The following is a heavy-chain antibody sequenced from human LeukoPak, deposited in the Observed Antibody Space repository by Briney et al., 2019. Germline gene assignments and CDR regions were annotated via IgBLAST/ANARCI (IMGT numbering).Heavy chain of an antibody. V-gene: IGHV4-34*01. CDR1: GGSFSGYY. CDR2: INHSGST. J-gene: IGHJ6*03. Sequence: SETLSLTCAVYGGSFSGYYWSWIRQPPGKGLEWIGEINHSGSTNYNPSLKGRVTISVDTSKNQFSLKLSSVTAADTAVYYCARAAIVVVPAAIRLYYYYYMDVWGKGTTVTVSS. CDR3: ARAAIVVVPAAIRLYYYYYMDV. D-gene: IGHD2-2*01.